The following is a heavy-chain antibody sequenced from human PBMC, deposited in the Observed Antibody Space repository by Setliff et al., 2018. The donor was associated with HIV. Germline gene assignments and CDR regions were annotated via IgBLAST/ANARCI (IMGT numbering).Heavy chain of an antibody. CDR3: AHTSEVYFDY. D-gene: IGHD3-10*01. J-gene: IGHJ4*02. CDR2: IYWDDAK. Sequence: GSGPTLVNPTETLTLTCSFSGFSLNTRGVGVAWIRQPPGKALEWLAYIYWDDAKRNSPSLNSRLTITKDTSKDQVVLTMTNMDPVDTATYYCAHTSEVYFDYWGQGTLVTVSS. CDR1: GFSLNTRGVG. V-gene: IGHV2-5*02.